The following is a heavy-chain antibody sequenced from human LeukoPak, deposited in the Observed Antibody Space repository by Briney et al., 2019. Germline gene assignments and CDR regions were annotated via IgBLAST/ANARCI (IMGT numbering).Heavy chain of an antibody. D-gene: IGHD3-10*01. Sequence: GGSLRLSCAASTFTFNEHYMAWIRQGPGKGLEWVSYITITSSKIYYADSVKGRFTISRDNSKNTLYLQMNSLRAEDTAVYYCAKDFGGRNAFDIWGQGTMVTVSS. J-gene: IGHJ3*02. CDR3: AKDFGGRNAFDI. CDR1: TFTFNEHY. V-gene: IGHV3-11*04. CDR2: ITITSSKI.